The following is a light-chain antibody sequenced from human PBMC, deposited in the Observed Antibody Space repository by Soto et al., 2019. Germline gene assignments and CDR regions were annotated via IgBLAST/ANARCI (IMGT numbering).Light chain of an antibody. CDR1: QNINSN. CDR2: GAS. Sequence: ETLMTQSPATLSVSPGDRATLSCRASQNINSNLAWYQQRPGQAPRLLISGASTRATGIPARFSGSGSGTEFTLTIDSLQSDDFAVYYCQQDYDWPPYTFGQGTKLEIK. CDR3: QQDYDWPPYT. V-gene: IGKV3-15*01. J-gene: IGKJ2*01.